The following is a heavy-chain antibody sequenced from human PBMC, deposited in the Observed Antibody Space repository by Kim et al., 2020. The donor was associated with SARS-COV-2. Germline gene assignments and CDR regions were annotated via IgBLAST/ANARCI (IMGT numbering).Heavy chain of an antibody. V-gene: IGHV1-3*01. Sequence: IRFAQNFQGRLIISRDTSTTTAYMELSSLRPEDTAVYYCARGSGSGSLDPWGQGALVTVSS. D-gene: IGHD3-10*01. J-gene: IGHJ5*02. CDR3: ARGSGSGSLDP. CDR2: I.